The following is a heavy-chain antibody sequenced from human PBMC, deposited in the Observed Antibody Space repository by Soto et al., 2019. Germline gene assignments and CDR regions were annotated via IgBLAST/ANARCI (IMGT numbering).Heavy chain of an antibody. V-gene: IGHV1-24*01. CDR1: GYTLTELS. Sequence: ASVKVSCKVSGYTLTELSIHWVRQAPGKGLEWMGGFDPEDGETIYAQKFQGRVTMTEDTSTDTAYMELSSLRSEDTALYYCATVFPYYDFWSGYQSWGQGTLVTVSS. D-gene: IGHD3-3*01. CDR3: ATVFPYYDFWSGYQS. J-gene: IGHJ4*02. CDR2: FDPEDGET.